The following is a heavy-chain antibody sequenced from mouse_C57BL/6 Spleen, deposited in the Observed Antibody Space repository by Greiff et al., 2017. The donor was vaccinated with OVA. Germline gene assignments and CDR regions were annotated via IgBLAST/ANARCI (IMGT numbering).Heavy chain of an antibody. CDR3: ARTNDGYYYYAMDY. CDR1: GFNIKDYY. Sequence: VQLQQSGAELVKPGASVKLSCTASGFNIKDYYMHWVKQRTEQGLEWIGRIDPEDGETKYAQKFQGKATITADTSSNTAYLHLSSLTSEDTAVYYCARTNDGYYYYAMDYWGQGTSVTVSS. CDR2: IDPEDGET. V-gene: IGHV14-2*01. J-gene: IGHJ4*01. D-gene: IGHD2-3*01.